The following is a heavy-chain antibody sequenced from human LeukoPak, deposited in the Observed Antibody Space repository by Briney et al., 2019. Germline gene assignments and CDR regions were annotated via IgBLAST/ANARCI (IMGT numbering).Heavy chain of an antibody. J-gene: IGHJ1*01. CDR1: GFTFGSYW. CDR2: IKQDGSEK. D-gene: IGHD6-13*01. Sequence: GGSLRLSCAASGFTFGSYWMSWVRQAPGKGLEWVANIKQDGSEKYYVDSVKGRFTISRDNAKNSLYLQMNSLRAEDTAVYYCASRIAAAGAEYFQHWGQGTLVTVSS. V-gene: IGHV3-7*03. CDR3: ASRIAAAGAEYFQH.